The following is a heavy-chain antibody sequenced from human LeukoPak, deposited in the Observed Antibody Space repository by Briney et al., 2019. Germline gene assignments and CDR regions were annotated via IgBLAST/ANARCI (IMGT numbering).Heavy chain of an antibody. D-gene: IGHD2-21*01. CDR1: GFTVSSSF. CDR2: IHRDDKT. Sequence: GGSLRLSCAASGFTVSSSFIYWVRRAPGKGLEWVSFIHRDDKTYYADSVKGRFTMSRDSSKNTLYLQMNSLGADDTAVYYCAREVISAPSYFDYWGQGILVTVSS. J-gene: IGHJ4*02. CDR3: AREVISAPSYFDY. V-gene: IGHV3-53*01.